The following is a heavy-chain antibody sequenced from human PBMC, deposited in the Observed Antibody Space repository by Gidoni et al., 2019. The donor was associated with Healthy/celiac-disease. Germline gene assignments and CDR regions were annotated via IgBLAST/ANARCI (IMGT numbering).Heavy chain of an antibody. CDR1: GFTFDDYA. J-gene: IGHJ5*02. CDR2: ISWNMGII. V-gene: IGHV3-9*01. Sequence: EVQLVESGGGLVQPGRSLRLSCAASGFTFDDYALHWVRQAPGKGLGWVAVISWNMGIIGNADSVKGRFNISRDNAKNSLYLQMNILRADDTALYYGAKGRIMITFGGVFDPWGHGTLVTVSS. D-gene: IGHD3-16*01. CDR3: AKGRIMITFGGVFDP.